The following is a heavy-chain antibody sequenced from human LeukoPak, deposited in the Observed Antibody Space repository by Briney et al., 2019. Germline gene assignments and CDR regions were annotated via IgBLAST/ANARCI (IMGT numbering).Heavy chain of an antibody. V-gene: IGHV4-59*01. J-gene: IGHJ4*02. CDR3: ASSDSGYDFWFDY. Sequence: PSETLSLTCTVSGGSISSYYWSWIRQPPGEGLEWIGYIYYSGSTNYNPSLKSRVTISVDTSKNQFSLKLSSVTAADTAVYYCASSDSGYDFWFDYWGQGTLVTVSS. CDR1: GGSISSYY. CDR2: IYYSGST. D-gene: IGHD5-12*01.